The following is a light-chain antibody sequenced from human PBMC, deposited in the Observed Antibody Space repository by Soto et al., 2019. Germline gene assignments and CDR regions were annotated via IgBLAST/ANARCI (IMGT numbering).Light chain of an antibody. CDR1: KLGDKY. J-gene: IGLJ1*01. CDR2: EDN. V-gene: IGLV3-1*01. CDR3: QAWDSSTHYV. Sequence: SSELTQPPSVSVSPGQTASIPCSGDKLGDKYASWYQQRPGQSPVVVIYEDNKRPSGIPERFSGSNSGNTATLTISGTQATDEADYYCQAWDSSTHYVFGTGTKLTVL.